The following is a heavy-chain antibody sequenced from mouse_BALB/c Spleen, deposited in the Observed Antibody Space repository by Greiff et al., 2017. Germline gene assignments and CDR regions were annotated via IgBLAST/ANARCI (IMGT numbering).Heavy chain of an antibody. V-gene: IGHV5-17*02. CDR3: AREGLYYYGSSFAMDY. CDR2: ISSGSSTI. Sequence: EVQRVESGGGLVQPGGSRKLSCAASGFTFSSFGMHWVRQAPEKGLEWVAYISSGSSTIYYADTVKGRFTISRDNPKNTLFLQMTSLRSEDTAMYYCAREGLYYYGSSFAMDYWGQGTSVTVSS. J-gene: IGHJ4*01. CDR1: GFTFSSFG. D-gene: IGHD1-1*01.